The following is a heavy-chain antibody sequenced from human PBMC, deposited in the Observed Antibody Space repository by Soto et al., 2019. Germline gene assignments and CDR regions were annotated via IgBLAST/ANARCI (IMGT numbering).Heavy chain of an antibody. D-gene: IGHD3-3*01. CDR2: IYYSGST. V-gene: IGHV4-30-4*01. Sequence: SETLSLTWTVAGGSISSGDYYWSWIRQPPGKGLEWIGYIYYSGSTYYNPSLKSRVTISVDTSKNQFSLKLSSVTAADTAVYYCARVTENYDFWSGYYFDYWGQGTLVTVSS. CDR1: GGSISSGDYY. J-gene: IGHJ4*02. CDR3: ARVTENYDFWSGYYFDY.